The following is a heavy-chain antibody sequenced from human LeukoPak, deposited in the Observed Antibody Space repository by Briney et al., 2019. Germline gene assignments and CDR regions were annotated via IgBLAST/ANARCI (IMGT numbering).Heavy chain of an antibody. D-gene: IGHD3-22*01. CDR1: GFSISTGHY. Sequence: SETLSLTCTVSGFSISTGHYWGWIRQPPGKGMEWIGHIYHSGGTYYNPSLKSRVTMSVAASKNQFSLKVNSVTAADTAVYYCARTMRLYSSSGYYQPFDYWGQGTLVTVSS. CDR2: IYHSGGT. CDR3: ARTMRLYSSSGYYQPFDY. V-gene: IGHV4-38-2*02. J-gene: IGHJ4*02.